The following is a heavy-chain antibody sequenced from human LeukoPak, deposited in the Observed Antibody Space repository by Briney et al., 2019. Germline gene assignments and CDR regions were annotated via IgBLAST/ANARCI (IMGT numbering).Heavy chain of an antibody. CDR3: ARHGPPHYTAIDY. Sequence: PSETLSLTCTISGGSISSYYWSWIRQPPGKGLEWIGYIYYSGSTNYNPSLKSRVTISVDTSKNQFSLKLSSVTAADTAVYYCARHGPPHYTAIDYWGQGTLVTVSS. J-gene: IGHJ4*02. CDR2: IYYSGST. CDR1: GGSISSYY. D-gene: IGHD4-11*01. V-gene: IGHV4-59*08.